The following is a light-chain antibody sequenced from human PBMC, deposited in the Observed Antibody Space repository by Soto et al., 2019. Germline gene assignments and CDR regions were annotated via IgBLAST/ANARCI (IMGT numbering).Light chain of an antibody. CDR1: QDISKD. V-gene: IGKV1-6*01. CDR2: SAT. Sequence: AIQMTQSPTSLSASVGDRVIITCRASQDISKDLGWYHQKPGKAPKFLIYSATSTQSGVPSTFSGSGFGTDFTLTISSLQPEDFATYYCLQDHDYPRTFGQGTKVEF. J-gene: IGKJ1*01. CDR3: LQDHDYPRT.